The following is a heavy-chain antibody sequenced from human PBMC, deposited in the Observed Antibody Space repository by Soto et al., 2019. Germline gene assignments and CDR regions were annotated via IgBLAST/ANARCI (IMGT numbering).Heavy chain of an antibody. V-gene: IGHV3-33*01. CDR2: IWYDGSIK. D-gene: IGHD1-26*01. J-gene: IGHJ4*02. CDR3: ARDSRRVGATSDLDY. Sequence: GGSLRLSCAASGFTFSTYGMNWVRQAPGKGLEWVAIIWYDGSIKYYADSVKGRFTISRDNAENSLYLQLNSLRVEDTALYYCARDSRRVGATSDLDYWGQGTLVTVSS. CDR1: GFTFSTYG.